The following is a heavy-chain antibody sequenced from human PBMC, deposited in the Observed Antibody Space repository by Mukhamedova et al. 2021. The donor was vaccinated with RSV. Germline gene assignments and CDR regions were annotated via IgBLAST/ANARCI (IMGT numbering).Heavy chain of an antibody. CDR3: TNPYYDSSGYFGC. D-gene: IGHD3-22*01. V-gene: IGHV3-15*01. J-gene: IGHJ4*02. Sequence: ISRDDSKNTLYLQMNSLKTEDTAVYYCTNPYYDSSGYFGCWGQGTLVTVSS.